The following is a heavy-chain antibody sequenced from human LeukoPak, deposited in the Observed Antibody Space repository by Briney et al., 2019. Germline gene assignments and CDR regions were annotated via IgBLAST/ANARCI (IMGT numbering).Heavy chain of an antibody. V-gene: IGHV3-23*01. CDR3: AKARYYDSSGPFDY. D-gene: IGHD3-22*01. CDR2: ISGSATNT. J-gene: IGHJ4*02. Sequence: GGSLRLSCAASGFTFSTYAMSWVRQAPGKGLEWDSSISGSATNTYYADSVKGRFTISRDKSKNTLDLQMNSLRAEDTAVYYCAKARYYDSSGPFDYWGQGTLVTVSS. CDR1: GFTFSTYA.